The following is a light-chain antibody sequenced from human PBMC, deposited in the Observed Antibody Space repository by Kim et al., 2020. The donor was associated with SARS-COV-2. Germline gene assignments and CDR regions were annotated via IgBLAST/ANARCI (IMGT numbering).Light chain of an antibody. V-gene: IGKV3-20*01. CDR1: ESVSSNY. Sequence: ELVLTQSPGTLSLSPGERATLSCRASESVSSNYLAWYQQKPGQPPRLVIYGASSRASGIPDRFSGRGSGTDFTLTISRLEPEDFAVYYCQQYVRSPLTFGGGTKLE. CDR2: GAS. J-gene: IGKJ4*01. CDR3: QQYVRSPLT.